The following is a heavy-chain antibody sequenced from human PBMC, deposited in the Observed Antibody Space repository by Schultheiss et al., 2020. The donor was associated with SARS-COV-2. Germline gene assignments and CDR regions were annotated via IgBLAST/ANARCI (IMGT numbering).Heavy chain of an antibody. CDR3: AREPVVVVATTDYYYYGMDV. J-gene: IGHJ6*02. CDR1: GYTFTGYY. Sequence: ASVKVSCKASGYTFTGYYMHWVRQAPGQGLEWMGWINPNSGGTNYAQKFQGRVTMTRDMSISTAYMELSRLRSDDTAVYYCAREPVVVVATTDYYYYGMDVWGQGTTVTVSS. CDR2: INPNSGGT. D-gene: IGHD2-15*01. V-gene: IGHV1-2*02.